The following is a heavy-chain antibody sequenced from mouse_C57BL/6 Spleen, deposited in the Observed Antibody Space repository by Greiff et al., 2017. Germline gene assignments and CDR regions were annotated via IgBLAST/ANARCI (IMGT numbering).Heavy chain of an antibody. CDR3: ARGPYGNHYAMGY. J-gene: IGHJ4*01. CDR2: IDPSDSET. V-gene: IGHV1-52*01. CDR1: GYTFTSYW. Sequence: VQLQQPGAELVRPGSSVKLSCKASGYTFTSYWMHWVKQRPIQGLEWIGNIDPSDSETHYNQKFKDKATLTVDKSSSTAYMQLSRLTSEDSAVYYCARGPYGNHYAMGYWGQGTSVTVSS. D-gene: IGHD2-1*01.